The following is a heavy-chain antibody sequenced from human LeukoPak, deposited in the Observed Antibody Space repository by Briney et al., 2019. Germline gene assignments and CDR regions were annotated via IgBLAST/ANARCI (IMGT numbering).Heavy chain of an antibody. V-gene: IGHV4-4*07. Sequence: PSGTLSLTCSVSGDSITNYYWSWIRQPARKGLELIGGVFTTGFTTYDPSLESRVSMSFDTSKNQFSLKLNSVTAADTAVYYCAAGPVGHISRAFDLWGQGHLVIVSS. CDR2: VFTTGFT. J-gene: IGHJ4*02. CDR3: AAGPVGHISRAFDL. CDR1: GDSITNYY.